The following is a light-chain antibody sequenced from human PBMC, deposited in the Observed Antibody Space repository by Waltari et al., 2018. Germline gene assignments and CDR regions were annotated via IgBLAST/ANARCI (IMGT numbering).Light chain of an antibody. J-gene: IGLJ3*02. CDR1: SGDIGAFHS. V-gene: IGLV2-14*01. CDR3: LSYTTINTWV. Sequence: QSALTQPASVSGSPGQSLTISCSGTSGDIGAFHSVSWYQQFAGKAPRLLIYEDTLRPSEISDRFSGAKSGDTASLTISGLQAEDEADYFCLSYTTINTWVFGGGTKVTVL. CDR2: EDT.